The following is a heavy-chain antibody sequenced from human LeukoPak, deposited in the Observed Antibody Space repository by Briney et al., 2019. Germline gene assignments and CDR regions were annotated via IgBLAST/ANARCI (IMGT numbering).Heavy chain of an antibody. D-gene: IGHD6-19*01. J-gene: IGHJ5*02. CDR1: SGSISNYY. Sequence: PSETLSLTCTVSSGSISNYYWSWIRQPPGKGLEWIGYIYYGGSTDYNPSLKSRVTISVDTSKNQFSLKLTSVTAADTAVYYCARVLGSGWFLDRWGQGTLVTVSS. V-gene: IGHV4-59*01. CDR2: IYYGGST. CDR3: ARVLGSGWFLDR.